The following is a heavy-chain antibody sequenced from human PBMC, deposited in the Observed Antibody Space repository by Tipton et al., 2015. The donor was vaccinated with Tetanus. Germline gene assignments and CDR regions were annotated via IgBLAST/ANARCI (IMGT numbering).Heavy chain of an antibody. CDR1: GFTFNKFW. D-gene: IGHD6-25*01. J-gene: IGHJ4*02. CDR3: ASGSALDY. Sequence: SLRLSCAASGFTFNKFWMHWVRQAPGKGLVWLSRINSHGTSTSYADSGKGHFVISRDNAKNSLYLQMNSLRAEDTAVYYCASGSALDYWGQGTLVTVSS. CDR2: INSHGTST. V-gene: IGHV3-74*01.